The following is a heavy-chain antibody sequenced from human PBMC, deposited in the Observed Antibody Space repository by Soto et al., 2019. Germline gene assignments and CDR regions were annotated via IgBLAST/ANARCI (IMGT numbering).Heavy chain of an antibody. V-gene: IGHV3-30*18. CDR2: ISYDGSNK. Sequence: GGSLRLSCAASGFTFSSYGMHWVRQAPGKGLEWVALISYDGSNKYYSDSVKGRFTISRDNSKNTLYLQMNSLRAEDTAVYYCAKDVVVGATPGLGDYYYYYGMDVWGQGTTVTVSS. D-gene: IGHD1-26*01. CDR1: GFTFSSYG. CDR3: AKDVVVGATPGLGDYYYYYGMDV. J-gene: IGHJ6*02.